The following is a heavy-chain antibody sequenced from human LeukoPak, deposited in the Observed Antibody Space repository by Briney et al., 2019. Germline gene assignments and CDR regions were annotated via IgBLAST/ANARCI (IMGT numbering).Heavy chain of an antibody. CDR2: IYYSGSS. CDR1: GGSISGYY. J-gene: IGHJ3*02. CDR3: ARGGLESGYHSNDAFDI. D-gene: IGHD3-22*01. Sequence: SETLSLTCIVSGGSISGYYWSWIRQPPGKGLDWIGYIYYSGSSNYNPSLKRRVTMSVDTSKNQFSLKLSSVTAADTAEYYCARGGLESGYHSNDAFDIWGQGTMVTVSS. V-gene: IGHV4-59*01.